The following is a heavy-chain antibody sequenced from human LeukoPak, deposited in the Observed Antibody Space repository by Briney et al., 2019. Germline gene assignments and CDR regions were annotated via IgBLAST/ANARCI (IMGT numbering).Heavy chain of an antibody. J-gene: IGHJ6*02. Sequence: GGSLRLSCAASGFTFDDYAMHWVRQAPGKGLEWVSGISWNSGSIGYADSVEGRFTISRGNAKNSLYLQMNSLRAEDTALYYCAKDTRGRYYYGMDVWGQGTTVTVSS. CDR3: AKDTRGRYYYGMDV. D-gene: IGHD3-10*01. CDR2: ISWNSGSI. V-gene: IGHV3-9*01. CDR1: GFTFDDYA.